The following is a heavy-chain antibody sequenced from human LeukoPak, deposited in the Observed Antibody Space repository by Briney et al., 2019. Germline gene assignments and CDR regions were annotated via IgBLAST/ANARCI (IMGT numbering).Heavy chain of an antibody. Sequence: GGSLRLSCAASGFPLSNHWMTWVRQAPGKGLEWVATITQGGTDKFYVDSVKGRFTISGDNAKNSLYLQMDSLRAEDTAVYYCARDPFELWGQGTLVTVSS. CDR1: GFPLSNHW. CDR3: ARDPFEL. CDR2: ITQGGTDK. J-gene: IGHJ4*02. D-gene: IGHD1-26*01. V-gene: IGHV3-7*01.